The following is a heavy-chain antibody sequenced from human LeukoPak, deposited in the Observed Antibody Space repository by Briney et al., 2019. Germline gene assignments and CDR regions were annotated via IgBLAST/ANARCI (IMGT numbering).Heavy chain of an antibody. V-gene: IGHV3-21*01. J-gene: IGHJ4*02. Sequence: GGSLRLSCAASGFTFSSYGMDWVRQAPGKGLEWVSSISSGSGYIYYADSLKGRFTISRDNAKNSLYLQMNSLRAEDTAVYYCARGDLDTAMVRKYYFDYWGQGTLVTVSS. D-gene: IGHD5-18*01. CDR3: ARGDLDTAMVRKYYFDY. CDR1: GFTFSSYG. CDR2: ISSGSGYI.